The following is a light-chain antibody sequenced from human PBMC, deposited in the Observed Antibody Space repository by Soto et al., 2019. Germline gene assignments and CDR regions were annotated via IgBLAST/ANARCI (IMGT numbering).Light chain of an antibody. V-gene: IGLV2-14*01. Sequence: QSALTQPASVSGSPGQSINISCTGTSSDVGGYNYVSWYQQHPGIAPKLLIFAVPDRPSGVSTRFSGSKSATTASLTISGLHAEDEADYYCSSYSNRNTLVVFGGGTKLTV. CDR3: SSYSNRNTLVV. CDR2: AVP. J-gene: IGLJ2*01. CDR1: SSDVGGYNY.